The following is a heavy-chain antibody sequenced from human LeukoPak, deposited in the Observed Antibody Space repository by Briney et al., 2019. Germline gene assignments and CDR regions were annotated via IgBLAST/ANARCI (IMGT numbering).Heavy chain of an antibody. D-gene: IGHD1-1*01. CDR1: GGSIGSDDYY. Sequence: SETLSLTCTVSGGSIGSDDYYWTWIRQHPGKGLEWIGYIYYSGSTYYNPSLKSRVTISVDTSKNQFSLRLSSVTVADTAVYYCARVRQGTFDYWGQGTLVTVSS. V-gene: IGHV4-31*03. J-gene: IGHJ4*02. CDR3: ARVRQGTFDY. CDR2: IYYSGST.